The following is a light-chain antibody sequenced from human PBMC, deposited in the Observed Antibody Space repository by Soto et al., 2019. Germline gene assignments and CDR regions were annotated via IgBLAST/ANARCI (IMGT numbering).Light chain of an antibody. CDR1: QDISNY. Sequence: DIQMTQSPSSLAASVGDRVTITCQASQDISNYLNWYKLKPGKATKRLIFDASSVQEGVPSRFNGSGSGTDFTFTITSLQHEDIATYYCQQYEDLPLTFGGGTQVQIK. J-gene: IGKJ4*01. CDR3: QQYEDLPLT. V-gene: IGKV1-33*01. CDR2: DAS.